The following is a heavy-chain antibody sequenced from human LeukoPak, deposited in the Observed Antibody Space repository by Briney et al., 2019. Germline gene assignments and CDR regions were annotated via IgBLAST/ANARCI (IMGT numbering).Heavy chain of an antibody. CDR3: ARGEMATIEDAFDI. V-gene: IGHV4-59*01. CDR2: IYYSGST. D-gene: IGHD5-24*01. J-gene: IGHJ3*02. CDR1: GGSISSYY. Sequence: PSETLSLTCTVSGGSISSYYWSWIRQPPGKGLEWIGYIYYSGSTNYNSSLKSRVTISLDTSKNKFSLKLSSVTAADTAIYYCARGEMATIEDAFDIWGQGTMVTVSS.